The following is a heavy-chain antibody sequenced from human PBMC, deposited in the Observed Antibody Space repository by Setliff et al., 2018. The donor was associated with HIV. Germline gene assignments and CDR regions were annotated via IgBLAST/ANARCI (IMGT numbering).Heavy chain of an antibody. J-gene: IGHJ6*03. V-gene: IGHV3-21*04. Sequence: GGSLRLSCAASGFTFSSYSMNWVRQAPGKGLEWVSSISSSSSYIYHADSVKGRLTISRDNSKNTLYLQMNSLRAEDTAVYYCAKGVSSSEGMDVWGKGATVTVSS. CDR2: ISSSSSYI. CDR3: AKGVSSSEGMDV. D-gene: IGHD6-13*01. CDR1: GFTFSSYS.